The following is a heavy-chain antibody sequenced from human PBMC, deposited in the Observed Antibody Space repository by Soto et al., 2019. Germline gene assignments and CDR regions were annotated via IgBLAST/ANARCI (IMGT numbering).Heavy chain of an antibody. CDR1: GYTFTSYD. Sequence: QVQLVQSGAEVMKPGASVKVSCKASGYTFTSYDINWVRQATGQGLEWMGWMNPNSGNTGYAQKFQGSVTMTRNNSISPAYMELSSLRSEDTAVYYCARSPVAGTRLDYWGQGTLVTVSS. D-gene: IGHD6-19*01. CDR2: MNPNSGNT. J-gene: IGHJ4*02. CDR3: ARSPVAGTRLDY. V-gene: IGHV1-8*01.